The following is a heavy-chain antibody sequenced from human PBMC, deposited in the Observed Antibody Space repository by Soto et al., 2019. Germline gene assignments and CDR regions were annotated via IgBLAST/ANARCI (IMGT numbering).Heavy chain of an antibody. Sequence: QVQLVQSGAEVEKPGSSVRVSCKASGDSFSKYTVSWVRQAPRQGLEWMGGIIPRFGTTNYAPTLQDRVTITADESMNTVYMELSSLRSEDTALYYCARGRGLYNSGRSQLDSWGQGTLVTVSS. D-gene: IGHD1-26*01. CDR1: GDSFSKYT. V-gene: IGHV1-69*01. CDR3: ARGRGLYNSGRSQLDS. J-gene: IGHJ4*02. CDR2: IIPRFGTT.